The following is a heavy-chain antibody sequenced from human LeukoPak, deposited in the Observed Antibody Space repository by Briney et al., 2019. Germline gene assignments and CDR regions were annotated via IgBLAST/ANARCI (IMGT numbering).Heavy chain of an antibody. CDR1: GFSLSTSGMC. J-gene: IGHJ4*02. D-gene: IGHD5-18*01. Sequence: SGPALVKPTQTLTLTCTFSGFSLSTSGMCVSWIRQPPGKALEWLARIDWDDDKYYSTSLKTRLTISKDTSKNQVVLTMTNMDPVGTATYYCARSRGYSLLFDYWGQGTLVTVSS. V-gene: IGHV2-70*11. CDR3: ARSRGYSLLFDY. CDR2: IDWDDDK.